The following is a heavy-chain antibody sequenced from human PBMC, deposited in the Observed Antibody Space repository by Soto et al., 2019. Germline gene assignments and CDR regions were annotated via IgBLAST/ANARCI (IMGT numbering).Heavy chain of an antibody. CDR2: IYHSGIT. V-gene: IGHV4-59*12. CDR3: ARAGPRYCSGGSCYGPYMDV. CDR1: GGSISTYF. D-gene: IGHD2-15*01. J-gene: IGHJ6*03. Sequence: SETLSLTCTVSGGSISTYFWSWIRQPPGKGLESIRYIYHSGITDYNPSLKSRVNISIDTSKNHFSLKLSSVIAADTAVYYFARAGPRYCSGGSCYGPYMDVWGKGTTVTVSS.